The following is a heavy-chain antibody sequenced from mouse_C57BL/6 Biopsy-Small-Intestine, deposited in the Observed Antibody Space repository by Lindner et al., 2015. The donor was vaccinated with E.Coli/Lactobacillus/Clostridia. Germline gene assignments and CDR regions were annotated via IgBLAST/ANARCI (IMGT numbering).Heavy chain of an antibody. CDR3: ARWNYYGSSHYYAMDY. D-gene: IGHD1-1*01. CDR2: IYPGDGDT. V-gene: IGHV1-82*01. J-gene: IGHJ4*01. CDR1: GYAFSSSW. Sequence: VQLQESGPELVKPGASVKISCKASGYAFSSSWMNWVKQRPGKGLEWIGRIYPGDGDTNYNGKFKGKATLTADKSSSTAYMQLSSLTSEDSAVYFCARWNYYGSSHYYAMDYWGQGTSVTASS.